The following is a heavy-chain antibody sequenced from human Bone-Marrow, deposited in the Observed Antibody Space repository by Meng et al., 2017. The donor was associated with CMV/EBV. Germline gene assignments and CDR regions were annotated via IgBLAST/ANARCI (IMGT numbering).Heavy chain of an antibody. D-gene: IGHD1-26*01. CDR3: ARGLLSRLRPTNWFDT. CDR2: INHSGNT. J-gene: IGHJ5*02. CDR1: GGSFSGYY. Sequence: SETLSLTCAVYGGSFSGYYWSWIRQPPGKGLEWIGEINHSGNTNYNPSLGSRATISVDTSKKQLSLNVTSVTAADTSVYYCARGLLSRLRPTNWFDTWGQGIRVTVSS. V-gene: IGHV4-34*01.